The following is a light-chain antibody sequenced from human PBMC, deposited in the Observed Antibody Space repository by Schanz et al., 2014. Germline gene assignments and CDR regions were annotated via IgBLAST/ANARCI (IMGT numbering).Light chain of an antibody. J-gene: IGLJ2*01. CDR2: ANN. V-gene: IGLV1-40*01. CDR3: AAWDDSLNGHVV. Sequence: QSVLTQPPSVSGAPGQRVTMSCTGSSSNIGAGYDVHWYQQLPGTAPKLLIFANNNRPSGVPDRFSGSKSGTSASLAISGLXSEXEAHYYCAAWDDSLNGHVVFGGGTKLTVL. CDR1: SSNIGAGYD.